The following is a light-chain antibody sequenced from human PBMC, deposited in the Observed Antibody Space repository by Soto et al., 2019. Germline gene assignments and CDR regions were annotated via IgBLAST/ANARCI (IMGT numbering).Light chain of an antibody. Sequence: DIQLTQSPSSLSASVGDRVTITCRASQDISSYLAWYQQKPGKAPTLLISAASTLQSGVPSRFSGSGFGTDFTLTISSLQLEDFASYYCQQLSNYPPTFGGGTKVDIK. CDR2: AAS. J-gene: IGKJ4*02. CDR1: QDISSY. V-gene: IGKV1-9*01. CDR3: QQLSNYPPT.